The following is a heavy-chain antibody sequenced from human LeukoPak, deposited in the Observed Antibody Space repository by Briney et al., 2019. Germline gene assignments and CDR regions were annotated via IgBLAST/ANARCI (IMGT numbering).Heavy chain of an antibody. CDR1: GFTFSDYY. CDR3: ARDTPTVRGVIHYYYYYGMDV. V-gene: IGHV3-11*06. CDR2: ISSSSSYT. Sequence: GGSLRLSCAASGFTFSDYYMSWIRQAPGKGLEWVSYISSSSSYTNYADSVKGRFTISRDNAKNSLYLQMNSLRAEDTAVYSCARDTPTVRGVIHYYYYYGMDVWGKGPTVTVSS. D-gene: IGHD3-10*01. J-gene: IGHJ6*04.